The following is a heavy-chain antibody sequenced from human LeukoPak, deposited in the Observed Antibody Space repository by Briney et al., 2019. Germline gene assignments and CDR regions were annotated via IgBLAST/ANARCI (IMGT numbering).Heavy chain of an antibody. CDR2: ISYDGSNK. CDR1: GFTFSSYG. Sequence: PGGSLRLSCAASGFTFSSYGMHWVRQAPGKGLKWVAVISYDGSNKYYADSVKGRFTISGDNSKNTLYLQMNSLRAEDTAVYYCAKKNRGWYEGPYYYYYYGMDVWGQGTTVTVSS. D-gene: IGHD6-19*01. J-gene: IGHJ6*02. V-gene: IGHV3-33*06. CDR3: AKKNRGWYEGPYYYYYYGMDV.